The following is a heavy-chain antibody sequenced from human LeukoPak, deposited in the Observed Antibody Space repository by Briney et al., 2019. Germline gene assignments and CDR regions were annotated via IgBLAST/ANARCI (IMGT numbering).Heavy chain of an antibody. V-gene: IGHV3-7*01. D-gene: IGHD6-6*01. CDR3: ATSPGLGYSSSLTGVDY. J-gene: IGHJ4*02. Sequence: GGSLRLSCAASGFTFSNYWMSWVRQAPGKGLEWVANIKHDGSEKYYVDSVKGRITISRDNAKNSLYLQMNSLRAEDTAVYNCATSPGLGYSSSLTGVDYWGQGTLVTVSS. CDR2: IKHDGSEK. CDR1: GFTFSNYW.